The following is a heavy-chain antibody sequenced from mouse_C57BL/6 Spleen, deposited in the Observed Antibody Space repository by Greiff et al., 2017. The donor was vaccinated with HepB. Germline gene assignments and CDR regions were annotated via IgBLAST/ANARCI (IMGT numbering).Heavy chain of an antibody. CDR3: ARLITTVKYFDY. CDR2: IYPGDGDT. D-gene: IGHD1-1*01. CDR1: GYAFSSYW. J-gene: IGHJ2*01. V-gene: IGHV1-80*01. Sequence: VQLQQSGAELVKPGASVKISCKASGYAFSSYWMNWVKQRPGKGLEWIGQIYPGDGDTNYNGKFKGKATLTADKSSSTAYMQLSSLTSEDSAVYFCARLITTVKYFDYWGQGTTLTVSS.